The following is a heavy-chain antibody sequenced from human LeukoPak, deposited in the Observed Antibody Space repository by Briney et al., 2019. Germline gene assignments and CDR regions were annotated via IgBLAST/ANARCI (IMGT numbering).Heavy chain of an antibody. V-gene: IGHV1-46*01. J-gene: IGHJ6*02. D-gene: IGHD3-3*01. Sequence: GASVKVSCKASGYSFTSYYMHWVRQAPGQGLEWMGIINPSGGSTSYAQKFQGRVTMTRDTSTSTVYMELSRLRSDDTAVYYCARGSQGITIFGVLPGTPSSYGMDVWGQGTTVTVSS. CDR2: INPSGGST. CDR1: GYSFTSYY. CDR3: ARGSQGITIFGVLPGTPSSYGMDV.